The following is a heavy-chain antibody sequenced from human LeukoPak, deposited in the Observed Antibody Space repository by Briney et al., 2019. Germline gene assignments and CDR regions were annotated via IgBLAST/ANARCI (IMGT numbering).Heavy chain of an antibody. Sequence: GGSLTLSCAASGFTFSSFGMHWVRQAPGKGLEWVAYIISSGSTIYYADSVKGRFTISRDNAKNSLYLQMNSLRAQDTAVYYCARDSYYDSSGYYHNPIVGYWGQGTLVTVSS. D-gene: IGHD3-22*01. CDR3: ARDSYYDSSGYYHNPIVGY. CDR1: GFTFSSFG. J-gene: IGHJ4*02. V-gene: IGHV3-48*04. CDR2: IISSGSTI.